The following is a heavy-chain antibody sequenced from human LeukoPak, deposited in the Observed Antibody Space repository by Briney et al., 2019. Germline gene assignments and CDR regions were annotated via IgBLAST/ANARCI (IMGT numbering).Heavy chain of an antibody. V-gene: IGHV3-43D*03. CDR1: GFTFDDYA. J-gene: IGHJ4*02. Sequence: PGGSLRLSCTASGFTFDDYAMHWVRQAPGKGLEWVALISWEGGRTYYGDSVKGRFTISGDNSKNSLYLQMNSLRPEDTALYFCAKDRESGKGQGFDYWGQGTLVTVPS. CDR2: ISWEGGRT. CDR3: AKDRESGKGQGFDY. D-gene: IGHD4-23*01.